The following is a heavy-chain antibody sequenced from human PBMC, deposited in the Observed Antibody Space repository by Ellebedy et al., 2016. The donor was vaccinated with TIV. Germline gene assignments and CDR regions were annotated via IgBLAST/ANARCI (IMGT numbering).Heavy chain of an antibody. J-gene: IGHJ4*02. CDR3: ARDGVYDLKHYDY. V-gene: IGHV3-7*01. Sequence: PGGSLRLSCAASGFTLSSYWMSWVRQAPGKGLEWVANMKQDGSEKYYVDSVKGRFTISRDNAKNSLYLQMDNLRSEDTAFYYCARDGVYDLKHYDYWGQGTLVTVSS. D-gene: IGHD5/OR15-5a*01. CDR1: GFTLSSYW. CDR2: MKQDGSEK.